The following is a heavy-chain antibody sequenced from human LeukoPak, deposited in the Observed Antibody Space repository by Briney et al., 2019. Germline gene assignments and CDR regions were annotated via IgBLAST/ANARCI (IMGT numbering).Heavy chain of an antibody. D-gene: IGHD1-26*01. Sequence: ASVKVSCKASGGTFSSYAISWVRQAPGQGLEWMGGIIPIFGTANYAQKFQGRVTITTDESTSTAYMELSSLRSEGTAVYYCARTRGPRGFDPWGQGTLVTVSS. CDR3: ARTRGPRGFDP. CDR1: GGTFSSYA. CDR2: IIPIFGTA. J-gene: IGHJ5*02. V-gene: IGHV1-69*05.